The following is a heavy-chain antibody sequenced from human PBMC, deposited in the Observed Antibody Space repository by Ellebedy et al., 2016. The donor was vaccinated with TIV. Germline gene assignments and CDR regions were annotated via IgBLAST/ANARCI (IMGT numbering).Heavy chain of an antibody. V-gene: IGHV4-34*01. Sequence: SETLSLXXAVYGGSFSDYHWSWIRQLPGKGLEWIGEIDHSGSTNYNPSLKSRVTISVDTSKNQFSLKLRSVTAADTAVYYCARGRPYFDTSAYYLDSWGQGTLLTVSS. J-gene: IGHJ4*02. CDR1: GGSFSDYH. CDR2: IDHSGST. D-gene: IGHD3-22*01. CDR3: ARGRPYFDTSAYYLDS.